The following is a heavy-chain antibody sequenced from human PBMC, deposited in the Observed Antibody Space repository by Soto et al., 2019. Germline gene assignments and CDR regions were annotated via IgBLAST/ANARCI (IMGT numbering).Heavy chain of an antibody. V-gene: IGHV1-3*01. D-gene: IGHD3-9*01. CDR1: GYSFTTNA. Sequence: QVQLVQSGAEVKKPGASVKVPCKASGYSFTTNAMHWVRQAPGHRLEWMAWINVGTGTTKYSQKFQGRVTITSDTSATTAYMELSRLTSDDTAAYYCAGVSRHGLTGRDFHWGQGTLVTVSS. CDR3: AGVSRHGLTGRDFH. CDR2: INVGTGTT. J-gene: IGHJ4*02.